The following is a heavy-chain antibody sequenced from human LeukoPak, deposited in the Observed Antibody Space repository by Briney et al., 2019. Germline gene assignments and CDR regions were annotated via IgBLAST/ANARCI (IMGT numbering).Heavy chain of an antibody. D-gene: IGHD6-6*01. CDR2: ISYDGSNK. J-gene: IGHJ6*02. V-gene: IGHV3-30-3*01. CDR1: GFTFSSYA. Sequence: PGGSLRLSCAASGFTFSSYAMHWVRQAPGKGLEWVAVISYDGSNKYYADSVKGRFTISSDNSKNTLYLQMNSLRAEDTAVYYCARDGLVTGDSSSRGYYYYYGMDVWGQGTTVTVSS. CDR3: ARDGLVTGDSSSRGYYYYYGMDV.